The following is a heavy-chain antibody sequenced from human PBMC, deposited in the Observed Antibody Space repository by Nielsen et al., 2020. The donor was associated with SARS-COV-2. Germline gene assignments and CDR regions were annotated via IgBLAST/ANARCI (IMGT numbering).Heavy chain of an antibody. CDR3: ARADAYYYGMDV. Sequence: SETLSLTCTVSGGSISSYYWSWIRQPPGKGLEWIGYIYYSGSTNYNPSLKSRVTISVHTSKNHFSLKLSSVTAADTAVYYCARADAYYYGMDVWGQGTTVTVSS. CDR1: GGSISSYY. CDR2: IYYSGST. V-gene: IGHV4-59*13. J-gene: IGHJ6*02.